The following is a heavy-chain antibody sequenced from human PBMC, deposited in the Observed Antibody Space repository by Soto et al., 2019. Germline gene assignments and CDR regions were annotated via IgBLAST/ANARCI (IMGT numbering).Heavy chain of an antibody. V-gene: IGHV3-53*01. CDR3: TRDGRGLGRLSLFEY. J-gene: IGHJ4*02. D-gene: IGHD2-21*02. CDR2: IYSGETT. Sequence: LNISCAASGFNVNSDYMNWVRQTPGKGLEWVASIYSGETTYYADSVRGRFTISSDKSKNTLYFQLSSLRIEDTAVYYCTRDGRGLGRLSLFEYWGQGVLVTVSS. CDR1: GFNVNSDY.